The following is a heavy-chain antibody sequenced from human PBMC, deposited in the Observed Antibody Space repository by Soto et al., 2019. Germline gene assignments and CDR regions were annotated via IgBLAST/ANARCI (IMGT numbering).Heavy chain of an antibody. D-gene: IGHD3-22*01. V-gene: IGHV4-4*02. CDR1: GGSISSSNW. CDR2: IYHSGST. CDR3: ASRVTMMSV. Sequence: QVQLQESGPGLVKPSGTLSLTCAVSGGSISSSNWWSWVRQTPGKGLEWIGEIYHSGSTNDNPSLKRRVNMTVHKSKNQFALKLSSVTAADTAVYYCASRVTMMSVWGQGTMVTVSP. J-gene: IGHJ3*01.